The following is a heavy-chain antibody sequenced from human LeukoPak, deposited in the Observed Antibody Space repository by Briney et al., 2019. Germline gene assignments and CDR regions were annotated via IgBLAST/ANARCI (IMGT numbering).Heavy chain of an antibody. D-gene: IGHD5-12*01. J-gene: IGHJ6*02. CDR2: IIPILGIA. CDR1: GGTFSSYA. Sequence: SVKVSCKASGGTFSSYAISWVRQAPGQGLEWMGRIIPILGIANYAQKFQGRVTITADTSTSTAYMELSSLRSEDTAVYYCARENVDIVDIRKDYYYGMDVWGQGTTVTVSS. CDR3: ARENVDIVDIRKDYYYGMDV. V-gene: IGHV1-69*04.